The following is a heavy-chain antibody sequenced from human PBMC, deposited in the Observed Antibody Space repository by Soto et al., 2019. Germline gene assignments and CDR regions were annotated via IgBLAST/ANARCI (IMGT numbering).Heavy chain of an antibody. V-gene: IGHV1-69*02. J-gene: IGHJ5*02. CDR1: GGTFSSYT. CDR3: ARVGRKPKSSGWYRGNWFDP. Sequence: GASVKVSCKASGGTFSSYTISWVRQAPGQGLEWMGRIIPILGIANYAQKFQGRVTITADKSTSTAYMELSSLRSEDTAVYYCARVGRKPKSSGWYRGNWFDPGGQEPLVTFPS. CDR2: IIPILGIA. D-gene: IGHD6-19*01.